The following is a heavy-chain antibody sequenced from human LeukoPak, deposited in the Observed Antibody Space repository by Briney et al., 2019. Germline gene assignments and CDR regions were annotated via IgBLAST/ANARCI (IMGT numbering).Heavy chain of an antibody. CDR3: ARDERFSEWLGFDY. V-gene: IGHV3-7*01. CDR1: GFTFSSYW. CDR2: IKQDGSEK. Sequence: GGSLRLSCAASGFTFSSYWMSWVRQAPGKGLEWVANIKQDGSEKYYVDSVKGRFTISRDNAKNSLYLQMNSLRAEDTAVYYCARDERFSEWLGFDYWGQGTLVTVSS. J-gene: IGHJ4*02. D-gene: IGHD3-3*01.